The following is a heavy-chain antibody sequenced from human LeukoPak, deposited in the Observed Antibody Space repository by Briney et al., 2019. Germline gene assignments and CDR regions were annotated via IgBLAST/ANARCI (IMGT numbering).Heavy chain of an antibody. CDR3: AKDSPLYYSSGSFFDY. CDR2: ISSSSYI. CDR1: GFTFSSYS. V-gene: IGHV3-21*04. D-gene: IGHD6-19*01. Sequence: GGSLRLSCAASGFTFSSYSMNWVRQAPGKGLEWVSSISSSSYIYYADSVKGRFTISRDNSKNTLYLQMNSLRAEDTAVYYCAKDSPLYYSSGSFFDYWGQGTLVTVSS. J-gene: IGHJ4*02.